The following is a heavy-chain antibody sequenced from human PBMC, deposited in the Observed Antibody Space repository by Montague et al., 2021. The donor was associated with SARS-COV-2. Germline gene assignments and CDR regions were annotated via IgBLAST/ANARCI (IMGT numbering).Heavy chain of an antibody. CDR2: ISPNGKT. Sequence: SETRSLTCTVSGGSINDHYRSWIRQSPGKGLEWIGYISPNGKTNYNPSLKSRVTLSADASRNEFSLKLDSVTAADTAVYFCARRGYYDSAGYHWHLDLWGRGMLVTVSS. J-gene: IGHJ2*01. D-gene: IGHD3-22*01. CDR3: ARRGYYDSAGYHWHLDL. V-gene: IGHV4-4*09. CDR1: GGSINDHY.